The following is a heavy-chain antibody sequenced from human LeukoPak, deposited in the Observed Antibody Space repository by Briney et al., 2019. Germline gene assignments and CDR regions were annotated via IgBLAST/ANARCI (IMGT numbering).Heavy chain of an antibody. Sequence: HGESLRISCKGSGYRFATYWISWVRQMPGKGLEWMGRIDPSDSYTNYSPSFEGHVTISADKSISTAYLQWSSLKASDTAVYFCVRHEQWLVHEYWGQGTLVTVSS. V-gene: IGHV5-10-1*01. CDR2: IDPSDSYT. D-gene: IGHD6-19*01. J-gene: IGHJ4*02. CDR1: GYRFATYW. CDR3: VRHEQWLVHEY.